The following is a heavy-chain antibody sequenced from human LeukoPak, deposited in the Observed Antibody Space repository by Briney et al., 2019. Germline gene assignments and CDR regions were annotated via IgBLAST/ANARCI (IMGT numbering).Heavy chain of an antibody. CDR2: ISAYNGNT. CDR3: ARVNGQTVAGYYYYGMDV. D-gene: IGHD6-19*01. Sequence: GASVKVSCKASGYTFTSYGISWVRQAPGQGLEWMGWISAYNGNTNYAQKLQGRVTMTTDTSTSTAYMELRSLRSDDTAVYYCARVNGQTVAGYYYYGMDVWGQGTTVTVSS. J-gene: IGHJ6*02. CDR1: GYTFTSYG. V-gene: IGHV1-18*01.